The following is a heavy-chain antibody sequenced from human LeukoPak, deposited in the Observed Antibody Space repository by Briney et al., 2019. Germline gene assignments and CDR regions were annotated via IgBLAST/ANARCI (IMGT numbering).Heavy chain of an antibody. CDR3: ARTIYYYDSSGYYYLDY. J-gene: IGHJ4*02. CDR1: GFTFSSFA. CDR2: IVGSGGRI. D-gene: IGHD3-22*01. Sequence: GGSLRLSCAASGFTFSSFAMSWVRQAPGKGLEWVSGIVGSGGRIYYADSVKGRFTISRDNSKSTLYLQMNSLRAEDTAVYYCARTIYYYDSSGYYYLDYWGQGTLVTVSS. V-gene: IGHV3-23*01.